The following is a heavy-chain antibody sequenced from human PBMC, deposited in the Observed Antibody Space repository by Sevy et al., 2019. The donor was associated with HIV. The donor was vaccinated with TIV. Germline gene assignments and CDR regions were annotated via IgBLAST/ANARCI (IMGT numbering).Heavy chain of an antibody. J-gene: IGHJ4*02. D-gene: IGHD3-10*01. V-gene: IGHV3-21*01. CDR1: GFTFSSYS. CDR3: ASSGSFGGYFDY. CDR2: ISSSSSYI. Sequence: GGSLRLSCAASGFTFSSYSMNWVRQAPGKGLEWVSSISSSSSYIYYADSVKGRFTISRDNAKNSLYLQMNSLRAEDTAVYYCASSGSFGGYFDYWGQGTLVTVSS.